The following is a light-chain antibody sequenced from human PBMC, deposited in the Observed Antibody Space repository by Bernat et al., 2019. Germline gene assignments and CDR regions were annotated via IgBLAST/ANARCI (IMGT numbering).Light chain of an antibody. CDR1: QGISNY. J-gene: IGKJ3*01. CDR2: AAT. V-gene: IGKV1-39*01. CDR3: QQSYSTPPFT. Sequence: DIQMTQSPSSLSASVGDRVTITCRTSQGISNYLNWYQQKPGKAPKLLIYAATTLQIGVPSRFSGSGSGTDFTLTISSLQPEDFATYYCQQSYSTPPFTFGPGTKVDIK.